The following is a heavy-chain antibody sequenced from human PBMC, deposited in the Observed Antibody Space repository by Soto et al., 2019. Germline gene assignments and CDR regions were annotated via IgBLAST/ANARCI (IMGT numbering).Heavy chain of an antibody. CDR3: ARHYDILTGSPHLRWFDP. V-gene: IGHV4-59*08. Sequence: SETLSLTCTVSGGSISSYYWSWIRQPPGKGLEWIGYIYYSGSTNYNPSLKSRVTISVDTSKNQFSLKLSSVTAADTAVYYCARHYDILTGSPHLRWFDPWGQGTLVTVSS. CDR2: IYYSGST. D-gene: IGHD3-9*01. CDR1: GGSISSYY. J-gene: IGHJ5*02.